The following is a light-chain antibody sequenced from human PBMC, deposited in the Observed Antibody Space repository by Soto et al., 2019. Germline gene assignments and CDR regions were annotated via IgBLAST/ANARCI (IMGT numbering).Light chain of an antibody. Sequence: EIELTQSPATLSLSPGERATLSCRASQSVSSYLAWYQQKPGQAPRLLIYGASNRATGIPDRFSGSGSGTDFTLTISRLEPEDYAVYFCQQYKIWPTFGQGTKVDIK. J-gene: IGKJ1*01. CDR3: QQYKIWPT. V-gene: IGKV3-11*01. CDR2: GAS. CDR1: QSVSSY.